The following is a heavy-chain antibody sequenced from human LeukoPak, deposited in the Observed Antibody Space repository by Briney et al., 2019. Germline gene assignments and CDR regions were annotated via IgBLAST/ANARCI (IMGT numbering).Heavy chain of an antibody. CDR3: ARSLMATIVRSQAFDY. J-gene: IGHJ4*02. Sequence: AQTLSLTCTVSGGSISSGDYYWSWIRQPPGKGLEWIGYIYYSGSTYYNPSLKSRVTISVDTSKNQFSLKLSSVTAADTAVYYCARSLMATIVRSQAFDYWGQGTLVTVSS. CDR1: GGSISSGDYY. CDR2: IYYSGST. D-gene: IGHD5-24*01. V-gene: IGHV4-30-4*01.